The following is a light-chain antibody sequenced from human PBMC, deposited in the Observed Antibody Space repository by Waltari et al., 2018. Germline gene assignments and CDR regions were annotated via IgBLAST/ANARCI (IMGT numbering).Light chain of an antibody. CDR2: DAS. CDR3: QQRSSWTPHT. Sequence: EIVLTQSPATLSLSPGETATLSCRASQSVGTYLAWYQQKPGEAPRLLIYDASNRATGIPDRFRGSGSGTDFTLTIDSLEHEDFALYYCQQRSSWTPHTFGQGARLEIK. CDR1: QSVGTY. J-gene: IGKJ2*01. V-gene: IGKV3-11*01.